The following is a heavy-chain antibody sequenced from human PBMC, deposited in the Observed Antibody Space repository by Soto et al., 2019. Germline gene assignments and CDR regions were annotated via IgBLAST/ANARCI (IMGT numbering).Heavy chain of an antibody. Sequence: QVQLVQSGAEVKKPGSSVKVSCKPSGGTLTNYTINWVRQAPGQGLEWMGRIIPLLDMAHYAQKFQGRVTISADKSTSTAYLEVISLSSEDTAVYYCVRLQYSGYASDSWGQGTVVSVSS. CDR1: GGTLTNYT. D-gene: IGHD5-12*01. V-gene: IGHV1-69*02. CDR2: IIPLLDMA. CDR3: VRLQYSGYASDS. J-gene: IGHJ4*02.